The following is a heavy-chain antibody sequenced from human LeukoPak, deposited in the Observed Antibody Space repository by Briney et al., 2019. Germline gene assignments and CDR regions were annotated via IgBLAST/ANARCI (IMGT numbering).Heavy chain of an antibody. Sequence: SETLSLTCTVSGGSVSGSNYRWGWIRQPPGKGLEWIGTIYYTGSTYYNPSLKSRVTISVDTSKNQFSLKLISVTAADTAVYYCARQDGYSGSYFDYWGQGTLVTVSP. V-gene: IGHV4-39*01. CDR1: GGSVSGSNYR. CDR2: IYYTGST. CDR3: ARQDGYSGSYFDY. J-gene: IGHJ4*02. D-gene: IGHD1-26*01.